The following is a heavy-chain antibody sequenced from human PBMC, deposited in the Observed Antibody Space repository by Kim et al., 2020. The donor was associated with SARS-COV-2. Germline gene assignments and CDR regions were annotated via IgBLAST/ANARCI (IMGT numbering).Heavy chain of an antibody. CDR3: ARKYQHLYYGMDV. Sequence: YAQGFTGRFVVSLDTSVSTAYLQISSLKAEDTAVYYCARKYQHLYYGMDVWGQGTTVTVSS. D-gene: IGHD6-6*01. V-gene: IGHV7-4-1*02. J-gene: IGHJ6*02.